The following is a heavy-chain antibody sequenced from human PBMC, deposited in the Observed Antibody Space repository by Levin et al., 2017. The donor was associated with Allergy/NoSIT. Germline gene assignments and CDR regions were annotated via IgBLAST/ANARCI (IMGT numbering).Heavy chain of an antibody. CDR1: GFTFSSYA. D-gene: IGHD2-15*01. Sequence: GGSLRLSCAASGFTFSSYAMSWVRQAPGKGLEWVSAISGSGGSTYYADSVKGRFTISRDNSKNTLYLQMNSLRAEDTAVYYCAKGYCSGGSCWRAGDYYYYYYMDVWGKGTTVTVSS. CDR2: ISGSGGST. CDR3: AKGYCSGGSCWRAGDYYYYYYMDV. V-gene: IGHV3-23*01. J-gene: IGHJ6*03.